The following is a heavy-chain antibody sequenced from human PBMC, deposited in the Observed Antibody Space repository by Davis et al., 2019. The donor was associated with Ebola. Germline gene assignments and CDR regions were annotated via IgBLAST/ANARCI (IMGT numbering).Heavy chain of an antibody. V-gene: IGHV5-51*01. CDR1: GYSFTNYW. CDR2: IWPGDSDT. CDR3: ARGTNAYNPGGYFDS. J-gene: IGHJ4*02. D-gene: IGHD5-24*01. Sequence: GESLKISCEGSGYSFTNYWIGWVRQMPGKGLEWVGIIWPGDSDTTYSPSFQGQVTISADKSISTAYLQWSSLKASDTAIYYCARGTNAYNPGGYFDSWGQGTLVTVSS.